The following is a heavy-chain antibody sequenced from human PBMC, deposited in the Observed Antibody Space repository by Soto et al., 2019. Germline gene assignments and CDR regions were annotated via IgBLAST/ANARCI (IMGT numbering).Heavy chain of an antibody. CDR2: ISWNSGSI. D-gene: IGHD6-19*01. Sequence: EVQLVESGGGLVQPGRSLRLSCAASGFTFDDYAMHWVRQAPGKGLEWVSGISWNSGSIGYADSVKGRFTISRDNAKNSLYLQINSLRAEDTALYYCAKGGGYSSGWYSEDAFDIWGQGTMVTVSS. V-gene: IGHV3-9*01. CDR1: GFTFDDYA. CDR3: AKGGGYSSGWYSEDAFDI. J-gene: IGHJ3*02.